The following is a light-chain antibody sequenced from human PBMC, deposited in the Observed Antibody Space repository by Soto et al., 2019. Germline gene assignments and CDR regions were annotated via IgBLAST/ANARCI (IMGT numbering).Light chain of an antibody. J-gene: IGKJ3*01. CDR3: QPRTNWLT. CDR2: DAS. CDR1: QNVSTY. Sequence: EIVLTQSPATLSLSPGERVTLSCRASQNVSTYLACYQQKPGQAPRLLIYDASNRATGIPARFSGSGSGTDLTLTISSPEPEDSAVYYCQPRTNWLTFGPGTKVDI. V-gene: IGKV3-11*01.